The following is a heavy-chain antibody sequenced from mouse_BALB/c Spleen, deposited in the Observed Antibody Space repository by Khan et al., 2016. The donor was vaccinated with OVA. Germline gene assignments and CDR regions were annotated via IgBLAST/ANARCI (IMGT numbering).Heavy chain of an antibody. V-gene: IGHV3-2*02. Sequence: EVQLVESGPGLVKPSQSLSLTCTVTGYSITSDYAWNWIRQFPGDKLEWMGYISYSGNTKYNPSLKSRISITRDTSKNQFFLQLNFVTIEDTATYYWARIQGGDFDYWCQGTTLTVSS. CDR1: GYSITSDYA. CDR3: ARIQGGDFDY. D-gene: IGHD3-2*02. J-gene: IGHJ2*01. CDR2: ISYSGNT.